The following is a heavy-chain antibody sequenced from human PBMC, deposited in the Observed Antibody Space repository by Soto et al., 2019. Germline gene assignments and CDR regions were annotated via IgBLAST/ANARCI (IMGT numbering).Heavy chain of an antibody. CDR3: ARNYYDSSDRDYLDY. J-gene: IGHJ4*02. CDR1: GYTIHGYY. V-gene: IGHV1-2*02. CDR2: INPISGGT. D-gene: IGHD3-22*01. Sequence: SVKATCKDSGYTIHGYYIHWVQQAPGQGLEWMGWINPISGGTNYAQKFQGRVTMTRDTSIATVYMDLSRLKSDDTAVYYCARNYYDSSDRDYLDYWGQGTLVTVS.